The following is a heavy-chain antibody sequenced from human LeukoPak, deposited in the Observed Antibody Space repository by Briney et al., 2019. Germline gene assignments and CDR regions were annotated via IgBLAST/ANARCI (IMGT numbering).Heavy chain of an antibody. Sequence: SETLSLTCTVSGGSISSYSWSWIRQPPGKGLEWIGYIYYSGSTNYNPSLKSRVTISVDTSKNQFSLKLSSVTAADTAVYYCARSHPPAYSSSWFRSFDIWGQGTMVTVSS. CDR2: IYYSGST. CDR3: ARSHPPAYSSSWFRSFDI. CDR1: GGSISSYS. V-gene: IGHV4-59*01. J-gene: IGHJ3*02. D-gene: IGHD6-13*01.